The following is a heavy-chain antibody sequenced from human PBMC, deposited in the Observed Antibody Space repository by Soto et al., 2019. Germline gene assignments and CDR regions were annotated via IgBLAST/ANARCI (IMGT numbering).Heavy chain of an antibody. V-gene: IGHV1-69*12. Sequence: QVQLVQSGAEVKKPGSSVKVSCKASGGTFSSYAISWVRQAPGQGLEWMGGIIPIFGTANYAQKFQGRVTITADESTSTADMELSSLRSEDTAVYYCAREYSSSWYPWFDPWGQGTLVTVSS. D-gene: IGHD6-13*01. CDR1: GGTFSSYA. CDR2: IIPIFGTA. J-gene: IGHJ5*02. CDR3: AREYSSSWYPWFDP.